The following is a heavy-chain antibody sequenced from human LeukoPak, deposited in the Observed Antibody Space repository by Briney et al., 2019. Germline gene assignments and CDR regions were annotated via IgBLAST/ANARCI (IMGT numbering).Heavy chain of an antibody. D-gene: IGHD3-22*01. CDR3: AKLLTHSSGYCEY. Sequence: GGSLRLSCAASGFTFSSYGMHWVRQAPGKGLEWVAFIRYDGSNKYYADSVKGRFTISRDNSKNTLYLQMNSLRAEDTAVYYCAKLLTHSSGYCEYWGQGTLVTVSS. CDR1: GFTFSSYG. V-gene: IGHV3-30*02. J-gene: IGHJ4*02. CDR2: IRYDGSNK.